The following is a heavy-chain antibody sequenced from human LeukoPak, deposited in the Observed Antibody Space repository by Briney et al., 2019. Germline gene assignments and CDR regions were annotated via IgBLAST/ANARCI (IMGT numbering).Heavy chain of an antibody. Sequence: ASVKVSCKASGGTFSSYAISWVRQAPGQGLEWMGRIIPIFGTANYAQKFQGRVTITADKSTSTAYMELSSLRSEDTAVYYCARDSSGWYHWFDPWGQGTLVTVSS. CDR3: ARDSSGWYHWFDP. J-gene: IGHJ5*02. V-gene: IGHV1-69*06. D-gene: IGHD6-19*01. CDR1: GGTFSSYA. CDR2: IIPIFGTA.